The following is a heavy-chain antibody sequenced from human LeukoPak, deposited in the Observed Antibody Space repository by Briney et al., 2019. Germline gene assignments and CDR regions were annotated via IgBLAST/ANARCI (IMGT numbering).Heavy chain of an antibody. Sequence: AGGSLRLSCAAAGFTFSSYGMHWGRQAPGKGLEWVAVIWYDGGIKYYADSVKGRFTISRDTSKNTLYLQMNSLGAEDTAVYYCARDRTTFVDYWGQGTLVTVSS. D-gene: IGHD3-16*01. CDR1: GFTFSSYG. J-gene: IGHJ4*02. CDR2: IWYDGGIK. CDR3: ARDRTTFVDY. V-gene: IGHV3-33*01.